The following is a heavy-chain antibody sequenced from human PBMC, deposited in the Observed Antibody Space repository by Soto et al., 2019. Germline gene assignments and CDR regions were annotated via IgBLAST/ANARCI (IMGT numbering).Heavy chain of an antibody. CDR3: ARAAEYSSSTIAFDI. CDR2: IYHSGST. CDR1: GGPINSDAYF. V-gene: IGHV4-30-2*01. Sequence: SETLSLTCTVSGGPINSDAYFWSWIRQPPGKGLEWIGYIYHSGSTYYNPSLKSRVTISVDRSKNQFSLKLSSVTAADTAVYYCARAAEYSSSTIAFDIWGQGTMVTVS. J-gene: IGHJ3*02. D-gene: IGHD6-6*01.